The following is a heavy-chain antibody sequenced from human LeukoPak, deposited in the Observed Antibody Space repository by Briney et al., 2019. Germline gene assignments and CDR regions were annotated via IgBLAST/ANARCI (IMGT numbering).Heavy chain of an antibody. CDR1: GYTFTSYY. Sequence: ASVKVSCKASGYTFTSYYMHWVRQAPGQGLEWMGIINPSGGSTSCAQKFQGRVTMTRDMSTSTVYMELSSLRSEDTAVYYCARWLHSDAFDIWGQGTMVTVSS. CDR2: INPSGGST. D-gene: IGHD5-12*01. J-gene: IGHJ3*02. CDR3: ARWLHSDAFDI. V-gene: IGHV1-46*01.